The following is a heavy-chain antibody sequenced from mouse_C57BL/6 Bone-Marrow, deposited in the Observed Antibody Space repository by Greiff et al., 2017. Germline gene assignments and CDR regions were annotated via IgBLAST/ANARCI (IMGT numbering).Heavy chain of an antibody. CDR3: ASYYYGSSWYYFDY. Sequence: EVQLQQSGPELVKPGASVKISCKASGYTFTDYYMNWVKQSHGKSLEWIGDINPNNGGTSYNQKFKGKATLTVDKSSSTAYMELRSLTSEDSAVYYCASYYYGSSWYYFDYGGRGTAPTVSS. J-gene: IGHJ2*01. CDR2: INPNNGGT. CDR1: GYTFTDYY. V-gene: IGHV1-26*01. D-gene: IGHD1-1*01.